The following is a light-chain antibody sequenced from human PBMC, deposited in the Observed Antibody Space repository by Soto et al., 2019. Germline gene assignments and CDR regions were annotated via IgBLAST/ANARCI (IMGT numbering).Light chain of an antibody. J-gene: IGLJ3*02. CDR3: TSYTRSSTVV. CDR1: SDDVGAYKS. CDR2: AVS. Sequence: QSALTQPASVSGSPGQSITISCTGTSDDVGAYKSVSWYQQHPGKAPKLLIYAVSNRPSGVSNRFSGSKSGNTASLTISGLQTEDEADYYCTSYTRSSTVVFGGGSQLTVL. V-gene: IGLV2-14*01.